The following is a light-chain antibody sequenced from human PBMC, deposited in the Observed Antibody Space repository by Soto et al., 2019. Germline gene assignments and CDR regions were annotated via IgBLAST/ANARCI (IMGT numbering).Light chain of an antibody. CDR3: QQYYSTPLT. V-gene: IGKV4-1*01. CDR2: WAS. J-gene: IGKJ4*01. Sequence: DIVMTQSPDSLAVSLGERATINCKSSQSVLYSSNNKNYLAWYQQESGQPPKLLIYWASTRESGVPDRFSGSGSGTDFTLTISSLQAEDVAAYFCQQYYSTPLTFGGGTKVDIK. CDR1: QSVLYSSNNKNY.